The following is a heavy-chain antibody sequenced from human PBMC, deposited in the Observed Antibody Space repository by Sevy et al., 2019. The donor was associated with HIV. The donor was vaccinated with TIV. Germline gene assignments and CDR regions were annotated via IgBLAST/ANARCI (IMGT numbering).Heavy chain of an antibody. CDR2: IRSKPYGGTT. J-gene: IGHJ4*02. Sequence: GGSLRLSCTASGFTFGDYAMSWFRQAPGKGLEWVSFIRSKPYGGTTEYAASVKDRFAISRDDSKSVAYLQMNSLKTEDTAVYFCTRAVHGSRGLWSGYWSFDSWGQGTLVTVSS. V-gene: IGHV3-49*03. CDR3: TRAVHGSRGLWSGYWSFDS. CDR1: GFTFGDYA. D-gene: IGHD3-3*01.